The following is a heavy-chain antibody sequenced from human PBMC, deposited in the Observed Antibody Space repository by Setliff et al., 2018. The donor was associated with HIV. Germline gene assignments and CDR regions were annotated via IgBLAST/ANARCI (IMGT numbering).Heavy chain of an antibody. D-gene: IGHD3-3*01. CDR1: GFTFSDYY. Sequence: GSLRLSCAASGFTFSDYYMSWFRQAPGKGLEWVSYITGSSDTIYYADSVKGRFTISRDNAKNSLYLQMNTLRAEDTAVYYCARVFLEWLLYRPDYVMDVWGQGTTVTVSS. CDR3: ARVFLEWLLYRPDYVMDV. J-gene: IGHJ6*02. CDR2: ITGSSDTI. V-gene: IGHV3-11*04.